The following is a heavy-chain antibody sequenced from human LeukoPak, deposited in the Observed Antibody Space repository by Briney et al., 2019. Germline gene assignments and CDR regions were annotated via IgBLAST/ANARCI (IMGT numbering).Heavy chain of an antibody. CDR3: ATSSGHYYDSSGYYAGAFDI. CDR2: ISYDGSNK. CDR1: GFTFSSYG. J-gene: IGHJ3*02. V-gene: IGHV3-30*03. Sequence: GGSLRLSCAASGFTFSSYGMHWVRQDPGKGLEWVAVISYDGSNKYYADSVKGRFTISRDNSKNTLYLQMNSLRAEDTAVYYCATSSGHYYDSSGYYAGAFDIWGQGTMVTVSS. D-gene: IGHD3-22*01.